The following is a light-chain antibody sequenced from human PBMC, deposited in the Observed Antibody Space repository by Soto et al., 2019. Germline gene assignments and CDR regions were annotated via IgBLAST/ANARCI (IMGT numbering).Light chain of an antibody. CDR2: EVS. CDR1: SSDGGGYNY. Sequence: QSALTQPRSVSGSPGQSVTISCTGTSSDGGGYNYVSWYQQHPGKAPKLMIYEVSNRPLGVSNRFSGSKSGNTASLTISGLQAEDEADYYCTSYTSSSTLDVFGTGTKVTV. V-gene: IGLV2-14*01. J-gene: IGLJ1*01. CDR3: TSYTSSSTLDV.